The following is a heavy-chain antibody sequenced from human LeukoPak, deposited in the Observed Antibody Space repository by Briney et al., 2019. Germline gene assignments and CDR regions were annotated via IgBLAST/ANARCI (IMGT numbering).Heavy chain of an antibody. CDR3: ARDRSRITMIVVDNNWFDP. D-gene: IGHD3-22*01. CDR2: IDAGNGNT. Sequence: GASVKVSCKASGYIFTTYAIHWVCQAPGQRLEWMGWIDAGNGNTKYSQKFQGRVTITRDTSASTAYMELSSLRSEDTAVYYCARDRSRITMIVVDNNWFDPWGQGTLVTVSS. J-gene: IGHJ5*02. V-gene: IGHV1-3*01. CDR1: GYIFTTYA.